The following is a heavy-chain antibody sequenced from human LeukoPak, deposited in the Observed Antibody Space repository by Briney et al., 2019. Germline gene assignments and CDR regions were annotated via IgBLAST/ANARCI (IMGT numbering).Heavy chain of an antibody. D-gene: IGHD3-22*01. J-gene: IGHJ4*02. CDR3: TRRSSDDSSGYYVH. CDR2: IRNKANSYAT. CDR1: ELTFSGSA. Sequence: GSQTHSCAAEELTFSGSAMHWVRQAYGKGLEWVGRIRNKANSYATAYSGSVKGRFTISRDDSKNTAYLQMNSLKTEDTAVYYCTRRSSDDSSGYYVHWGQGTLVTVSS. V-gene: IGHV3-73*01.